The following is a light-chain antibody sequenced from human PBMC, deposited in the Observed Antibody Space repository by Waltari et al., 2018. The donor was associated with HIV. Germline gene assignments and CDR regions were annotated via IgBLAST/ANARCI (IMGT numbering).Light chain of an antibody. Sequence: DIQMIKYPSFLSASVGDRLTNTCRASQSISRYLNWYQQKPGKAPKLLIYAASSLQSGVASRFSGSGSGTDFTLTISGVQPEDFATYYCQHSYSTLTFGGGTKVEIK. V-gene: IGKV1-39*01. CDR2: AAS. J-gene: IGKJ4*01. CDR1: QSISRY. CDR3: QHSYSTLT.